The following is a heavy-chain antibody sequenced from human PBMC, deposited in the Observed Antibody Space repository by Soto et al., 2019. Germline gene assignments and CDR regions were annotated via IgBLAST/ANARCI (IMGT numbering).Heavy chain of an antibody. CDR3: ATWHERVHAYDV. CDR1: GLTVSGKKY. V-gene: IGHV3-53*01. CDR2: LYDVDGS. Sequence: DVQLVESGGGLMQPGESLRLSCAASGLTVSGKKYMAWVRQAPGKGLEWVSALYDVDGSFYADSVKGRFTTSSDSSKTTVYLQMNGLRPYDTAVYYCATWHERVHAYDVWGQGTTVTVSS. D-gene: IGHD1-1*01. J-gene: IGHJ3*01.